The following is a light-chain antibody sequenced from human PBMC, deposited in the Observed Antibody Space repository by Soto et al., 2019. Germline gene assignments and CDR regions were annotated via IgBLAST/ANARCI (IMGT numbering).Light chain of an antibody. V-gene: IGKV3-20*01. CDR1: QSVSSN. CDR3: QQYGSSSWT. CDR2: GAS. J-gene: IGKJ1*01. Sequence: EIVMTQSPATLSVSPGERATLSCRASQSVSSNLAWYQQKPGQAPRLLIYGASSRATGIPDRFSGRGSGTDFTLTISRLEPEDFAVYYCQQYGSSSWTFGQGTKVDIK.